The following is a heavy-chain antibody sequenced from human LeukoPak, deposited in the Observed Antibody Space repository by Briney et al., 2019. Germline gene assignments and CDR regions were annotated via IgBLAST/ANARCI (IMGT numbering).Heavy chain of an antibody. CDR1: GFTFINAW. V-gene: IGHV3-15*01. J-gene: IGHJ4*02. D-gene: IGHD3-10*01. Sequence: PGGSLRLSCAASGFTFINAWMNWVRQAPGKGLEWVGRIKSKTDGGTTDYAAPVKGRFTISRDDSKNTLYLQMNSLRAEDTAVYYCAKDLVVRGDFDYWGQGTLVTVSS. CDR2: IKSKTDGGTT. CDR3: AKDLVVRGDFDY.